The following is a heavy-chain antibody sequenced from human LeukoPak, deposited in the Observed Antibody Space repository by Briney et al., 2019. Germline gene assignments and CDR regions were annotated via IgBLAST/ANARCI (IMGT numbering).Heavy chain of an antibody. D-gene: IGHD4-17*01. CDR2: ISYSSSTI. Sequence: GGSLRLSCAASGFTFSSYSINWARQAPGKGLEWVSYISYSSSTIYYADSAKGRFTISRDNGKNSLYLQMNSLRAEDTAVYYCARDRLHYGEYEKTFDYWGQGTLVTVSS. J-gene: IGHJ4*02. CDR1: GFTFSSYS. CDR3: ARDRLHYGEYEKTFDY. V-gene: IGHV3-48*01.